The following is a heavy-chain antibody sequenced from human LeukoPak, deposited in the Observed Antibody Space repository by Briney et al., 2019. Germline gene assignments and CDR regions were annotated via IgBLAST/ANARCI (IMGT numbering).Heavy chain of an antibody. D-gene: IGHD2-2*02. CDR2: ISAGGGYI. J-gene: IGHJ1*01. CDR3: ERDTGHTAINEYFEH. V-gene: IGHV3-21*01. Sequence: PGGSLRLSCAASGFTFSGYSLSWVRQAPGKGLEWIASISAGGGYIYYADSLKGRVTISRDNAKDSLFLQMSSLTSEDTAIYYCERDTGHTAINEYFEHWGQGTPVTVSS. CDR1: GFTFSGYS.